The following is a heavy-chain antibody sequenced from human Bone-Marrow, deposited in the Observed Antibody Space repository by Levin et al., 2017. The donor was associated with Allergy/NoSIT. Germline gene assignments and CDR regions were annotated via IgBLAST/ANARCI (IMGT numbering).Heavy chain of an antibody. J-gene: IGHJ5*02. D-gene: IGHD2-2*02. CDR2: INHSGST. V-gene: IGHV4-34*01. CDR1: GGSFSGYY. CDR3: ARGKTVPAAIFAWFDP. Sequence: PSETLSLTCAVYGGSFSGYYWSWIRQPPGKGLEWIGEINHSGSTNYNPSLKSRVTISVDTSKNQFSLKLSSVTAADTAVYYCARGKTVPAAIFAWFDPWGQGTLVTVSS.